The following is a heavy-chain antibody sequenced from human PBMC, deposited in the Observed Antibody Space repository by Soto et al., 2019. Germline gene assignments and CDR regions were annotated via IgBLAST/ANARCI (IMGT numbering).Heavy chain of an antibody. CDR1: GFTFSSYA. Sequence: QVQLVESGGGVVQPGRSLRLSCAASGFTFSSYAMHWVRQAPGKGLEWVAVISYDGSNKYYADSVKGRFTISRDNSKNTLYRQMNSLRAEDTAVYYGARGGVGGFDAFDIWGQGTMVTVSS. CDR2: ISYDGSNK. J-gene: IGHJ3*02. V-gene: IGHV3-30-3*01. D-gene: IGHD3-10*01. CDR3: ARGGVGGFDAFDI.